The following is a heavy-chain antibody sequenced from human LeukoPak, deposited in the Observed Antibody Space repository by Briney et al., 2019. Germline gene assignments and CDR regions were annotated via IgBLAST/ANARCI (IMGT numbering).Heavy chain of an antibody. CDR1: GGSISSGDYY. CDR3: ARVSYYDSSGYYFPA. V-gene: IGHV4-30-4*08. D-gene: IGHD3-22*01. J-gene: IGHJ5*02. Sequence: SETLSLTCTVSGGSISSGDYYWSWIRQPPGKGLEWIGYIYYSGSTYYNPSLKSRVTISVDTSKNQFSLKLSSVTAADTAVYYCARVSYYDSSGYYFPAWGQGTLVTVSS. CDR2: IYYSGST.